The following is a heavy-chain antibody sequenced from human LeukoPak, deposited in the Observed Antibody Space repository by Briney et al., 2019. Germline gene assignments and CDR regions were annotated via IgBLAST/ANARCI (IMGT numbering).Heavy chain of an antibody. V-gene: IGHV4-38-2*01. CDR2: IYHSGST. J-gene: IGHJ4*02. D-gene: IGHD6-19*01. CDR3: ARLVSGWYPGQYNEGEYFDY. CDR1: GYSISSGYY. Sequence: PSETLSLTCAVSGYSISSGYYWGWIRQPPGKGLEWIGSIYHSGSTYYNSSLKSRVTISVDTSKNQFSLKLSSVTAADTAVYYCARLVSGWYPGQYNEGEYFDYWGQGTLVTVSS.